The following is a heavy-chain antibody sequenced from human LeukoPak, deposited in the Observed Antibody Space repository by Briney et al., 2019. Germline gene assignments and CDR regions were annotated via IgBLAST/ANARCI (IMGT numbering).Heavy chain of an antibody. D-gene: IGHD6-13*01. J-gene: IGHJ4*02. V-gene: IGHV1-3*01. CDR2: INAGNGNT. CDR3: ARLGIAAAGTGIDY. Sequence: ASVKVSCKASGYTFTSYAMHWVRQAPGQRLEWMGWINAGNGNTKYSQKFQGRVTITRDTSASTAYMELSSLRSEDTAVYYCARLGIAAAGTGIDYWGQGTLVTVSS. CDR1: GYTFTSYA.